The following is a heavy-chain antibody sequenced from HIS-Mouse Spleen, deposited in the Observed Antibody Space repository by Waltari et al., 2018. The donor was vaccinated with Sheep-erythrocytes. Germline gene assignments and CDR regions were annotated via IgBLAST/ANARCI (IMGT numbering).Heavy chain of an antibody. CDR1: GFTFSSYS. CDR3: ARVAAVTTYYFDY. D-gene: IGHD4-17*01. J-gene: IGHJ4*02. V-gene: IGHV3-21*01. CDR2: ISSSSSYI. Sequence: EVQLVESGGGLVKPGGSLRLSCAASGFTFSSYSMNWVRQAPGKGLEGVSSISSSSSYIYYADSVKGRFTISRDNAKNALYLQMNSRRAEDTAVYYCARVAAVTTYYFDYWGQGTLVTVSS.